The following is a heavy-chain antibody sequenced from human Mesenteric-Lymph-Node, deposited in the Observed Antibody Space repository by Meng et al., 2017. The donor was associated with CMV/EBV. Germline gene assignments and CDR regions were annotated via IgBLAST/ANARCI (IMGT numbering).Heavy chain of an antibody. V-gene: IGHV3-23*01. CDR2: ISSSGKTT. CDR3: AKAHLGWGGFDI. Sequence: GESLKISCAASGFTFSSDAMSWVRQAPGKGLEWVSAISSSGKTTYYADSVKGRFTISRDNSKNTLYLQMNSLRAEDTAVYYCAKAHLGWGGFDIWGQGTMVTVSS. J-gene: IGHJ3*02. CDR1: GFTFSSDA. D-gene: IGHD3-16*01.